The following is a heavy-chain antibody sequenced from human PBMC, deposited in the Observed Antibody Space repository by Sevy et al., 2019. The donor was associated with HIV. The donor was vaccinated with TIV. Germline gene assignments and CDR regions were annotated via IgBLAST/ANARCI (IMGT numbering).Heavy chain of an antibody. CDR2: ISGSGRFT. V-gene: IGHV3-23*01. CDR3: AKGFCSGATCPRDYYYYGMDV. CDR1: EFTFSSYA. J-gene: IGHJ6*02. Sequence: GGSLRLSCSASEFTFSSYAMSWVRQAPGKGLEWVSSISGSGRFTYYADFVEGRFIISIDNSKNTLSVQMNSLRAEDTAVYYFAKGFCSGATCPRDYYYYGMDVWGQGTTVTVSS. D-gene: IGHD2-15*01.